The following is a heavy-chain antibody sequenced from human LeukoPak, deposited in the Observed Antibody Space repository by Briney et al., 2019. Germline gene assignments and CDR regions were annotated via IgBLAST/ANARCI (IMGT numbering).Heavy chain of an antibody. CDR2: IYYSGSP. CDR3: ASLWGSGSGPPKYYFDH. CDR1: GGSISSSSYY. Sequence: SETLSLTCTVSGGSISSSSYYWGWIRQPPGKGLEGIGSIYYSGSPYYNPSLKSRVTISVDTSKNQFSLKLSSVPAADTAVYYCASLWGSGSGPPKYYFDHWGQGTPVTVSS. J-gene: IGHJ4*02. D-gene: IGHD5-12*01. V-gene: IGHV4-39*07.